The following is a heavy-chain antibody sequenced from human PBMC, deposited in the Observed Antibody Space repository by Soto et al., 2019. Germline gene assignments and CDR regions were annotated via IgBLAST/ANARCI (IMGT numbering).Heavy chain of an antibody. CDR2: IDGSGGIT. Sequence: QLLQSGGGLVQHGGSLTLYCAASGFTFGTTDMSWVRQDPGEGLEWVSNIDGSGGITYYADSVKGRFNISRDNSRNTVYLQMNSLRGDDTALYYCVKNSGWFNTWGQGALVTVSS. CDR3: VKNSGWFNT. D-gene: IGHD3-10*01. CDR1: GFTFGTTD. J-gene: IGHJ5*02. V-gene: IGHV3-23*01.